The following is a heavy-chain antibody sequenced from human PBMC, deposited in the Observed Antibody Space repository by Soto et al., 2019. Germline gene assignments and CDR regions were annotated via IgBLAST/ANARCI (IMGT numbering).Heavy chain of an antibody. V-gene: IGHV2-26*01. CDR3: ARIIWLVRPVVRYYFGMDV. CDR2: IFSNDEK. J-gene: IGHJ6*02. D-gene: IGHD6-19*01. CDR1: GFSLSNPRMG. Sequence: QVTLKESGPVLVKPPESLTLTCTVSGFSLSNPRMGVSWIRQPPGKALEWLAHIFSNDEKSYSTSLKTRLTTSKDTSKRQVVLTMTNMDPVDTATYYWARIIWLVRPVVRYYFGMDVWGQGTTVTVSS.